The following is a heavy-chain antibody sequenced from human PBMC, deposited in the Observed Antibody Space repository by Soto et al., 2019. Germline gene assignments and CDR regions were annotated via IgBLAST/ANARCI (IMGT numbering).Heavy chain of an antibody. CDR1: GGTFSSYA. CDR2: IIPIFGTA. V-gene: IGHV1-69*06. J-gene: IGHJ6*02. CDR3: ARDLNNYDFWSGYFNYYYGMDV. Sequence: QVQLVQSGAEVKKPGSSVKVSCKASGGTFSSYAISWVRQAPGQGLEWMGGIIPIFGTANYAQKFQGRVTITAEKSTSTAYMELSSLRSEDTAVYYCARDLNNYDFWSGYFNYYYGMDVWAKGPRSPSP. D-gene: IGHD3-3*01.